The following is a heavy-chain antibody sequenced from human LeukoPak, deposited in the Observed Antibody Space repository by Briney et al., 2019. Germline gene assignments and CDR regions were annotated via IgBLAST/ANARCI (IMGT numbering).Heavy chain of an antibody. Sequence: GGSLRLSCAASGFTFSSYAMSWVRQAPGKGLEWVSAISGSGGSTYYADSVKGRFTISRDNSKNTLYLQMNSLRAEDTAVYYCAKMVGQRLTLGGYYFDYWGQGTLVTVSS. CDR3: AKMVGQRLTLGGYYFDY. J-gene: IGHJ4*02. D-gene: IGHD6-25*01. V-gene: IGHV3-23*01. CDR2: ISGSGGST. CDR1: GFTFSSYA.